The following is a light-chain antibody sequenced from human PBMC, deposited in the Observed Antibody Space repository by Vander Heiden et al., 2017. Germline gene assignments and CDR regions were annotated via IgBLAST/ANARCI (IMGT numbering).Light chain of an antibody. J-gene: IGKJ1*01. CDR1: QSVSSSY. V-gene: IGKV3-20*01. CDR3: QKGGDSPGT. CDR2: GTS. Sequence: VLTQSPGSLSLSPVESAIPTCRASQSVSSSYLAWYQQKPGQAPRLLIYGTSNRDTGTPDRFSGSGLGTDFTLTISRLEPEDFAVYYCQKGGDSPGTFGQGTKVEIK.